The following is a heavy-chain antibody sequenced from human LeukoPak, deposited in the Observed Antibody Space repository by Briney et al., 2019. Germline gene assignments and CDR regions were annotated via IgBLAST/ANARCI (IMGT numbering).Heavy chain of an antibody. J-gene: IGHJ4*02. D-gene: IGHD2-2*02. CDR2: INPNSGGT. Sequence: GASVKVSCKASGYTFTSYGISWVGQAPGQGLEWMGRINPNSGGTNYAQKFQGRVTMTRDTSISTAYIELSRLRSDDPAVCYCARVGCSSTSCYRKGIHFHYWGQGTQVAVSS. CDR1: GYTFTSYG. V-gene: IGHV1-2*06. CDR3: ARVGCSSTSCYRKGIHFHY.